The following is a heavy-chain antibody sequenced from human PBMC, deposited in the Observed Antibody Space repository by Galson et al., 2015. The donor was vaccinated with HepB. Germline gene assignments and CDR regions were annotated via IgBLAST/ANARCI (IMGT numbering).Heavy chain of an antibody. CDR1: GYTFTSYA. J-gene: IGHJ1*01. D-gene: IGHD3-22*01. CDR3: ARGGSTYYDSSGYPAEYFQH. CDR2: IIPIFGTA. V-gene: IGHV1-69*13. Sequence: SVKVSCKASGYTFTSYAMNWVRQAPGQGLEWMGGIIPIFGTANYAQKFQGRVTITADESTSTAYMELSSLRSEDTAVYYCARGGSTYYDSSGYPAEYFQHWGQGTLVTVSS.